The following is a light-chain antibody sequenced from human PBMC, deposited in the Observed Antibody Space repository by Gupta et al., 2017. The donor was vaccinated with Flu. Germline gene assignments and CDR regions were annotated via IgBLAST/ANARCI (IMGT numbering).Light chain of an antibody. Sequence: EVVLTPAPGALSLSPGERATFSCRASQSVSTSYLAWYQQKPGLAPRLLMYATSTRATDIPDRFSGSGSGTDFTLTISRLEPEDFAVYYCQQYGSSSYSFGQGTKLEI. CDR2: ATS. CDR3: QQYGSSSYS. CDR1: QSVSTSY. J-gene: IGKJ2*03. V-gene: IGKV3-20*01.